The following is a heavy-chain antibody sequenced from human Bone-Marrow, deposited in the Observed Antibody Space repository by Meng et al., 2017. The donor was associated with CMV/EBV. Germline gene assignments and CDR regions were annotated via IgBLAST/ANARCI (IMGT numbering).Heavy chain of an antibody. CDR3: AKAITVTIRAFAY. V-gene: IGHV3-23*01. Sequence: GGSLRLSCSASGFTFSSSAMSWVRQAPGKGLEWVSAISSGGGSTYYADSVKGRFTISRDNSKSTLYLQMNSLRAEDTAVYYCAKAITVTIRAFAYWGQGALVTVSS. J-gene: IGHJ4*02. CDR2: ISSGGGST. D-gene: IGHD4-17*01. CDR1: GFTFSSSA.